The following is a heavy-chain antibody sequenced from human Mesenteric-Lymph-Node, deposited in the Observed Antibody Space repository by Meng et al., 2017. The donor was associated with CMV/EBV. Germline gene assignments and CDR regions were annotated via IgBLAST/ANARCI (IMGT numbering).Heavy chain of an antibody. V-gene: IGHV4-61*01. CDR2: VYHSGST. CDR1: GGSISSSSYY. Sequence: GSLRLSCTVSGGSISSSSYYWGWIRQPPGRGLEWIGHVYHSGSTTYNPSLKSRLTISVDTSKNQFSLNLTSVTAADTAVYYCARDRDGYNYNYFDSWGQGTLVTVSS. J-gene: IGHJ4*02. CDR3: ARDRDGYNYNYFDS. D-gene: IGHD5-24*01.